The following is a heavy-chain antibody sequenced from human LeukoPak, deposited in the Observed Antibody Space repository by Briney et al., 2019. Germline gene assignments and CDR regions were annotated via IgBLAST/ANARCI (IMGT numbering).Heavy chain of an antibody. CDR3: AKDLVGTHIVVVTAPLDY. D-gene: IGHD2-21*02. J-gene: IGHJ4*02. CDR1: GFTFSSYA. Sequence: PGGSLRLSCAASGFTFSSYAMHWVRQAPGKGLEWVAVISYDGSNKYYADSVKGRFTISRDNSKNTLYLQMNSLRAEDTAVYYCAKDLVGTHIVVVTAPLDYWGQGTLVTVSS. CDR2: ISYDGSNK. V-gene: IGHV3-30-3*01.